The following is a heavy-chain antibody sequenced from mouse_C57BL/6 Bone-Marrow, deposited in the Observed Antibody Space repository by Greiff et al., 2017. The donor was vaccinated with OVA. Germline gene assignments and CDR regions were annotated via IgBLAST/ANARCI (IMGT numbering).Heavy chain of an antibody. CDR2: IDPNSGGT. CDR3: ARGYYGNYGGTAWFAY. J-gene: IGHJ3*01. D-gene: IGHD2-1*01. V-gene: IGHV1-72*01. CDR1: GYTFTSYW. Sequence: VQLQQPGAELVKPGASVTLSCKASGYTFTSYWMHWVKQRPGRGLEWIGRIDPNSGGTKYNEKFKSKATLTVDKPSSTAYMQLSSLTSEDSAVYYCARGYYGNYGGTAWFAYWGQGTLVTVSA.